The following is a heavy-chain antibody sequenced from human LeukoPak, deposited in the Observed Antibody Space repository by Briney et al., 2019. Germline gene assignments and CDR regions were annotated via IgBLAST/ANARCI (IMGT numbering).Heavy chain of an antibody. CDR2: IYTSGST. V-gene: IGHV4-4*07. CDR3: ARGTPMVRGVILPFDY. J-gene: IGHJ4*02. D-gene: IGHD3-10*01. Sequence: SETLSLTCTVSGGSISSYYWSWIRQSAGKGLEWIGRIYTSGSTNYNPSLKSRVTMSVDTSKNQFSLKLSSVTAADTAVYYCARGTPMVRGVILPFDYWGQGTLVTVSS. CDR1: GGSISSYY.